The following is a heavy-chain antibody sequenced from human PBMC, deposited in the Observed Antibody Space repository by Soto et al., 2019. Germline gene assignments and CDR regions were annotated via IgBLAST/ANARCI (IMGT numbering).Heavy chain of an antibody. J-gene: IGHJ4*02. D-gene: IGHD6-19*01. CDR3: ARDKKEVAGLLRYFDY. Sequence: GGSLRLSCAASGFTFSSYSINWVRQAPGKGLEWISYISTFSNTIYYADSVKGRFTISRDNAENSLYLQMNSLRAEDTAVYYCARDKKEVAGLLRYFDYWGQGTLVTVSS. V-gene: IGHV3-48*01. CDR2: ISTFSNTI. CDR1: GFTFSSYS.